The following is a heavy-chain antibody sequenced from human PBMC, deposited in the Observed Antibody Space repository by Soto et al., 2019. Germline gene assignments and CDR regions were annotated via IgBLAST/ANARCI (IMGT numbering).Heavy chain of an antibody. CDR3: AREGAIAAAGTRSYYYYGMDV. CDR2: ISAYNGNT. D-gene: IGHD6-13*01. J-gene: IGHJ6*02. Sequence: GASVKVSCKASGYTFTSYGISWVRQAPGQGLEWMGWISAYNGNTNYAQKLQGRVTMTTDTSTSTAYMELRSLRSDDTAVYYCAREGAIAAAGTRSYYYYGMDVWGQGTTVTVSS. CDR1: GYTFTSYG. V-gene: IGHV1-18*01.